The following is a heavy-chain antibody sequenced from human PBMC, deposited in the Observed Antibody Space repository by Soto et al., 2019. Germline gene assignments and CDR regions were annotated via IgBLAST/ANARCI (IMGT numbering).Heavy chain of an antibody. CDR3: AKALAWYAYAYGMDV. Sequence: GGSLRLSCAAPGFTFSSYGMHWVRQAPGKGLEWVAVISYDGSNKYYADSVKGRFTISRDNSKNTLYLQMNSLRAEDTAVYYCAKALAWYAYAYGMDVWGQGTTVTVSS. J-gene: IGHJ6*02. CDR2: ISYDGSNK. D-gene: IGHD3-16*01. V-gene: IGHV3-30*18. CDR1: GFTFSSYG.